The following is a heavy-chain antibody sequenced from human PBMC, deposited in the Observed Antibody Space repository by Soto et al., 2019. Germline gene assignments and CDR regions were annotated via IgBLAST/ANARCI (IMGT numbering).Heavy chain of an antibody. D-gene: IGHD2-2*01. Sequence: SETLSLTCAVYGGSFSGYYWSWIRQPPGKGLEWIGEINHSGSTNYNPSLKSRVTVSVDTSENQFSLKLSSVTAADTAVYYCATGLIVVVSAAYRGTYYYCMDVWGQGNKVTGSS. CDR1: GGSFSGYY. J-gene: IGHJ6*02. CDR2: INHSGST. V-gene: IGHV4-34*01. CDR3: ATGLIVVVSAAYRGTYYYCMDV.